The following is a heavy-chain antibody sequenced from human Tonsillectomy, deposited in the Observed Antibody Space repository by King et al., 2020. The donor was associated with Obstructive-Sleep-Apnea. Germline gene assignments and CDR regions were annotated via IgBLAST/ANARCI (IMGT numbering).Heavy chain of an antibody. CDR1: GFTFSNYG. D-gene: IGHD5-12*01. V-gene: IGHV3-30*18. CDR2: ISYDGNNK. Sequence: VQLVESGGGVVQPGRSLRLSCAASGFTFSNYGMHWVRQAPGKGLEWVAVISYDGNNKFYADSVKGRFTISRDNSKNTVYLQMKRLRAEDTAVYYCAKELYSGYGTDSWGQGTLVTVSS. CDR3: AKELYSGYGTDS. J-gene: IGHJ4*02.